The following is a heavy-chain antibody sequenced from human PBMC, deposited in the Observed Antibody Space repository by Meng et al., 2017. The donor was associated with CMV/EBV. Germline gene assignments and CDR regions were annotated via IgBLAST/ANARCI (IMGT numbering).Heavy chain of an antibody. V-gene: IGHV3-21*01. D-gene: IGHD6-13*01. Sequence: GESLKISCAASGFTFSSYSMNWVRQAPGKGLEWVSSISSSSSYIYYADSVKGRFTISRDNAKNSLYLQMNSLRAEDTAVYYCARDRGSSSWYINYYYVMDVWGQGTTVTVSS. J-gene: IGHJ6*02. CDR1: GFTFSSYS. CDR2: ISSSSSYI. CDR3: ARDRGSSSWYINYYYVMDV.